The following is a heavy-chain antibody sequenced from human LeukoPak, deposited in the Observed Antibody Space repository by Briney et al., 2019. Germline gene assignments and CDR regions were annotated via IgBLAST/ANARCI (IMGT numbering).Heavy chain of an antibody. J-gene: IGHJ4*02. D-gene: IGHD3-3*02. Sequence: PSETLSLTCAVYGGSFSGYYWSWIRQPPGKGLEWIGEINHSGSTNYNPSLKSRVTISVDTSKNQFSLKLSSVTAADTAVYYCARLRRISYFDYWGQGTLVTVSS. CDR1: GGSFSGYY. V-gene: IGHV4-34*01. CDR3: ARLRRISYFDY. CDR2: INHSGST.